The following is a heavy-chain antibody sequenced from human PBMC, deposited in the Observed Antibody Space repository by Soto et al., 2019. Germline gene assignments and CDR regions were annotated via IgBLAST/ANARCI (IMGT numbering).Heavy chain of an antibody. V-gene: IGHV3-33*01. J-gene: IGHJ6*02. D-gene: IGHD3-22*01. CDR3: ARVRYYYDSSGYYYYYGMDV. Sequence: GVSLRLSCAASGFTFSSYGMHWVRQAPGKGLEWVAVIWYDGSNKYYADSVKGRFTISRDNSKNTLYMQMNSLRAEDTAVYYCARVRYYYDSSGYYYYYGMDVWGQGTTVTVS. CDR1: GFTFSSYG. CDR2: IWYDGSNK.